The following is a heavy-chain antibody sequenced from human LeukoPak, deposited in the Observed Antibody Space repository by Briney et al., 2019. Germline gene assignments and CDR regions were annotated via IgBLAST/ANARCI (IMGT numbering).Heavy chain of an antibody. J-gene: IGHJ4*02. CDR1: GFTYSRYS. V-gene: IGHV3-21*01. Sequence: GGSLRLSCAASGFTYSRYSMKWVGQAPGKGLEGVSSISSSSRYIYYADSVKGRFTISRDNAKNSLYLQLNSLRAEDTAVYYCARAVSYSWSYSALDYWGQGTLVTVSS. D-gene: IGHD1-26*01. CDR2: ISSSSRYI. CDR3: ARAVSYSWSYSALDY.